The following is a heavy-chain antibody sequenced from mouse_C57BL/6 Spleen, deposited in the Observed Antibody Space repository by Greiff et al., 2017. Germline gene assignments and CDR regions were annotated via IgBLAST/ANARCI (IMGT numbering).Heavy chain of an antibody. D-gene: IGHD2-3*01. CDR1: GYSITSGYY. V-gene: IGHV3-6*01. J-gene: IGHJ2*01. CDR2: ISYDGSN. Sequence: EVQLQESGPGLVKPSQSLSLTCSVTGYSITSGYYWNWIRQFPGNKLEWMGYISYDGSNNSNPSLKNRISITRDTSKNQFFLKLKSVTTGDTATYYCARKRGPIYDGYYAYFDYWGQGTTLTVSS. CDR3: ARKRGPIYDGYYAYFDY.